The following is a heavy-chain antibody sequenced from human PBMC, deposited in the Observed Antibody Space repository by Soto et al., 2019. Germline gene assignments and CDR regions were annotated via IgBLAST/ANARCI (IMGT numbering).Heavy chain of an antibody. J-gene: IGHJ6*02. Sequence: SQTLSLTCAISGDSVSSNSAAWNWIRQSPSRGLEWLGGTYYRSKWYNDYAVSVKSRITINPDTSNNQFSLQLNSVTPEDTAVYYCARDLPDIAVACLAYPSYYYYGMDVWGQGTTVTVSS. D-gene: IGHD6-19*01. CDR3: ARDLPDIAVACLAYPSYYYYGMDV. CDR2: TYYRSKWYN. CDR1: GDSVSSNSAA. V-gene: IGHV6-1*01.